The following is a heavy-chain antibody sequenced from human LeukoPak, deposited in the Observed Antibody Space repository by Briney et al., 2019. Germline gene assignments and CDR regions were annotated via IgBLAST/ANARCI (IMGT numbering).Heavy chain of an antibody. CDR2: IWYDGTNK. CDR3: ARGYSRSSGVFDY. D-gene: IGHD6-6*01. J-gene: IGHJ4*02. Sequence: GGSLRLSCVASGFTFSNYSMHWVRQAPGKGLEWVAVIWYDGTNKYYADSVKGRFTISRDNSKNTLYLQMNSLRAEDTAVYYCARGYSRSSGVFDYWGQGTLVTVSS. V-gene: IGHV3-33*01. CDR1: GFTFSNYS.